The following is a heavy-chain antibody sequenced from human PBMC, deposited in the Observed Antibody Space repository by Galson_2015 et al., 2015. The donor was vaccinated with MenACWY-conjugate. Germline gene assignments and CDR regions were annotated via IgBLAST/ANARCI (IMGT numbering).Heavy chain of an antibody. V-gene: IGHV3-21*01. J-gene: IGHJ5*02. CDR3: AREDPAWKFYL. CDR1: GFTFSSYN. Sequence: SLRLSCAASGFTFSSYNMHWVRQAPGKGLQWVSSISSYSTYIYYEDSLKGRFTISRDNANNSLYLELNTLRAEDTAVYFCAREDPAWKFYLWGQGTPVAVSS. D-gene: IGHD1-1*01. CDR2: ISSYSTYI.